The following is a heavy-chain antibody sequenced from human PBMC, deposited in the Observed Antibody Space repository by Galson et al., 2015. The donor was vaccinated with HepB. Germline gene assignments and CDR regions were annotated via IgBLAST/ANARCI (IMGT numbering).Heavy chain of an antibody. CDR3: ARTLIWSGYLTNYYYYYMDV. Sequence: SVKVSCKASGYTFTSYAMNGVREAPGQGLEWMGWTNTNTRNPTYAQGFTGRFVFTLDTSVSTEYQQNSSLKAEDTAVYYCARTLIWSGYLTNYYYYYMDVWGKGTTVTVSS. CDR1: GYTFTSYA. CDR2: TNTNTRNP. D-gene: IGHD3-3*01. J-gene: IGHJ6*03. V-gene: IGHV7-4-1*02.